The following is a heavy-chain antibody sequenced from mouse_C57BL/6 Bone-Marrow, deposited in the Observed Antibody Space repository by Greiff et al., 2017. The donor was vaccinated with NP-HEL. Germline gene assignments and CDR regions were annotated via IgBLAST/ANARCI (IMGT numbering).Heavy chain of an antibody. CDR3: ATDGNYFDY. CDR1: GYTFTSYG. Sequence: QVQLKQSGAELARPGASVKLSCKASGYTFTSYGISWVKQRTGQGLEWIGEIYPRSGNTYYNEKFKGKATLTADKSSSTAYMELRSLTSEDSAVYFCATDGNYFDYWGQGTTLTVSS. CDR2: IYPRSGNT. J-gene: IGHJ2*01. V-gene: IGHV1-81*01. D-gene: IGHD2-3*01.